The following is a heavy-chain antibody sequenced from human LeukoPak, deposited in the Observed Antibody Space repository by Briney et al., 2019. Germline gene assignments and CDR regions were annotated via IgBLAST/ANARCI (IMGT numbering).Heavy chain of an antibody. V-gene: IGHV4-61*02. D-gene: IGHD3/OR15-3a*01. CDR3: ARDQFSDWNYYYYYMDV. CDR1: GGSISSSSYY. J-gene: IGHJ6*03. CDR2: IYTSGST. Sequence: PSETLSLTCTVSGGSISSSSYYWGWIRQPPGKGLEWIGRIYTSGSTNYNPSLKSRVTMSVDTSKNQFSLKLSSVTPADTAVYYCARDQFSDWNYYYYYMDVWGKGTTVTVSS.